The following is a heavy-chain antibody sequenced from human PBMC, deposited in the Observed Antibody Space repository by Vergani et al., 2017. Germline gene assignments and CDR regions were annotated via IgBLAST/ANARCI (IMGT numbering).Heavy chain of an antibody. D-gene: IGHD2-2*01. CDR2: IYYSGST. CDR3: ARDRWCIVVVPAANADYDYYGMDV. Sequence: QLQLQESGPGLVQPSETLSLTCTVSGGSISSSSYYWGWIRQPPGKGLAWIGSIYYSGSTYYNPSLKSRVPISVDTSKNQFSLKLSSVTAADTAVYYCARDRWCIVVVPAANADYDYYGMDVWGQGTTVTVSS. V-gene: IGHV4-39*07. J-gene: IGHJ6*02. CDR1: GGSISSSSYY.